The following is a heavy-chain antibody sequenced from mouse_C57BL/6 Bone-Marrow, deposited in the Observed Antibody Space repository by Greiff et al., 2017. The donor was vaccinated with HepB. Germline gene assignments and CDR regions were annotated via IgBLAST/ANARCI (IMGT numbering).Heavy chain of an antibody. D-gene: IGHD2-4*01. CDR3: ARRGDGGIYYDYDWYFDV. V-gene: IGHV5-2*03. J-gene: IGHJ1*03. CDR1: EYEFPSHD. CDR2: INSDGGST. Sequence: DVMLVESGGGLVQPGESLKLSCESNEYEFPSHDMSWVRKTPEKRLELVAAINSDGGSTYYPDTMERRFLIPRDNTKKTLYMQMSSLRSEDTALYYCARRGDGGIYYDYDWYFDVWGTGTTVTVSS.